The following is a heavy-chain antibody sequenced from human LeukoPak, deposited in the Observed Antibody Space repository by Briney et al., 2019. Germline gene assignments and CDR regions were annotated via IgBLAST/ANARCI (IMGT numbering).Heavy chain of an antibody. Sequence: PSETLSLTCTVSGGSMNSYYWSWIRQPPGEGLEWIGYIYYSGSTNYNPSLKSRVTISVDTSKNQFSLKLSSVTAADTAVYYCAREGYYFDSSDYPIVTSYWGQGTLVTVSS. V-gene: IGHV4-59*12. D-gene: IGHD3-22*01. CDR2: IYYSGST. CDR1: GGSMNSYY. CDR3: AREGYYFDSSDYPIVTSY. J-gene: IGHJ4*02.